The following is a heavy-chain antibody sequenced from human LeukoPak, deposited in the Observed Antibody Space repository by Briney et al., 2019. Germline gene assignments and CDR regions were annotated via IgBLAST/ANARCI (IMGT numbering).Heavy chain of an antibody. V-gene: IGHV5-51*01. CDR1: GYRFTSYW. CDR3: ARHLAVAGIYAFDI. J-gene: IGHJ3*02. Sequence: GESLKISFKGSGYRFTSYWIGWVRPMPGKGLEWMGIIYPGDSDTRYSPSFQGQVTISADKSISTAYLQWSSRKASDTAMYYCARHLAVAGIYAFDIWGQGTMVTVSS. CDR2: IYPGDSDT. D-gene: IGHD6-19*01.